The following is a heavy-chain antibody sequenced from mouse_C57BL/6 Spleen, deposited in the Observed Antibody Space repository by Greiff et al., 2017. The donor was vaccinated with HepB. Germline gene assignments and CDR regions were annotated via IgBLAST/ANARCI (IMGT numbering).Heavy chain of an antibody. V-gene: IGHV1-50*01. Sequence: QVQLQQPGAELVKPGASVKLSCKASGYTFTSYWMPWVKQRPGQGLEWIGEIDPSDSYTNYNQKFKGKATLTVDTSSSTAYMQLSSLTSEDSAVYYCARRSQPLYYFDYWGQGTTLTVSS. CDR1: GYTFTSYW. CDR3: ARRSQPLYYFDY. J-gene: IGHJ2*01. CDR2: IDPSDSYT.